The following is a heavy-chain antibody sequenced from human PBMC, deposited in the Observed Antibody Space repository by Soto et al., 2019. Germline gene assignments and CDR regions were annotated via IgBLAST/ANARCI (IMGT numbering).Heavy chain of an antibody. CDR3: ARGWRFDP. J-gene: IGHJ5*02. Sequence: TLSLTCGVYGGSFSGYQWNWIRQSPGQGLEWIGEINHSGTTKYNPSLESRINLSVDTSKKQFSLKMFSVTAADTAIYYCARGWRFDPWGQGTQVTVSS. V-gene: IGHV4-34*01. CDR1: GGSFSGYQ. D-gene: IGHD1-1*01. CDR2: INHSGTT.